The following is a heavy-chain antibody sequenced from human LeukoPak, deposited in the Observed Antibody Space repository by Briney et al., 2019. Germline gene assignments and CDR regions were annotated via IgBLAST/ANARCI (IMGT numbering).Heavy chain of an antibody. J-gene: IGHJ4*02. CDR3: ARPYDTRGYFPDY. V-gene: IGHV3-7*03. CDR2: IKHDGSEK. Sequence: GGSLRVSCAASGFTFTAYLMSWVRQAPGKGLEWVADIKHDGSEKYYVDSVKGRFTISRDNVKNSLFLQMNSLRAEDTAVYYCARPYDTRGYFPDYWGQGTLVTVSS. D-gene: IGHD3-22*01. CDR1: GFTFTAYL.